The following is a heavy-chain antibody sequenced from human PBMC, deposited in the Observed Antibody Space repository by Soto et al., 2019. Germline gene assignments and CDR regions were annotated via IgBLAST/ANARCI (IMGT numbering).Heavy chain of an antibody. Sequence: PSETLSLTCTVSGGSISSSSYYWSWIRQHPGKGLEWIGYIYYSGSTYYNPSLKSRVTISVDTSKNQFSLKLSSVTAADKAVYYCAREEFTMVRGVPGYYYGMDVWGQGTTVTVSS. CDR2: IYYSGST. J-gene: IGHJ6*02. V-gene: IGHV4-31*03. D-gene: IGHD3-10*01. CDR3: AREEFTMVRGVPGYYYGMDV. CDR1: GGSISSSSYY.